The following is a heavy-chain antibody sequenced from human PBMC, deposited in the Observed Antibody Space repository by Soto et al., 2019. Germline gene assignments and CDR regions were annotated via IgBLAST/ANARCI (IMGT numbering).Heavy chain of an antibody. CDR1: GYTFTSYA. V-gene: IGHV1-3*01. CDR3: ARSDSSGYYFWFDP. CDR2: INAGNGNT. D-gene: IGHD3-22*01. J-gene: IGHJ5*02. Sequence: ASVKVSCKASGYTFTSYAMHWVRQAPGQRLEWMGWINAGNGNTKYSQKFQGRVTITRDTSASTAYMELRSLRSDDTAVYYCARSDSSGYYFWFDPWGQGTLVTVSS.